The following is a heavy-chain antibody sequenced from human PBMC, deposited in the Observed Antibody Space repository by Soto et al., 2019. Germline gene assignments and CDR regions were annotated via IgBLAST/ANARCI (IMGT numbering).Heavy chain of an antibody. D-gene: IGHD3-9*01. Sequence: SETLSLTCTVSVGSISSSSYYWGWIRQPPWKGLEWIGSIYYSGSTYYNPSLKSRVTISVDTSKNQFSLKLSSVTAADTAVYYCASDPLNYDILTAYYPREYWGQGTLVIVSS. CDR1: VGSISSSSYY. CDR3: ASDPLNYDILTAYYPREY. V-gene: IGHV4-39*01. J-gene: IGHJ4*02. CDR2: IYYSGST.